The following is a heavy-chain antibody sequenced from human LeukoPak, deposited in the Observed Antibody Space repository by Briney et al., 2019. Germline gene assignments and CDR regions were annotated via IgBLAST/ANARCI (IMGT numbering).Heavy chain of an antibody. J-gene: IGHJ1*01. V-gene: IGHV4-4*07. CDR1: VGSISNHY. Sequence: SETLSLSCTVSVGSISNHYCSWVRQPAGRGLGWIRLIHTSGSTNYNASLKSRVTISVDTPKTQFSLKLSSLTAPDPPLYLCASGGCSSASCHTSDYFQHWGEGTLVTVS. CDR2: IHTSGST. D-gene: IGHD2-2*02. CDR3: ASGGCSSASCHTSDYFQH.